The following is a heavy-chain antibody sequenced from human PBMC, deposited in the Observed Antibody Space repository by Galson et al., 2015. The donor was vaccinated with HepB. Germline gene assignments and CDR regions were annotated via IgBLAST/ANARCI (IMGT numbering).Heavy chain of an antibody. J-gene: IGHJ5*02. D-gene: IGHD5-18*01. Sequence: SVKVSCKVSGYTLSEFSIHWVRQAPGKGLEWMGGFDPEDAETVYAQKFQGRVTMTEDTSTNTAYMELSSLRSQDTAIYYCVTAIYSYAYSHWFDPWGQGTLVTVSS. V-gene: IGHV1-24*01. CDR3: VTAIYSYAYSHWFDP. CDR2: FDPEDAET. CDR1: GYTLSEFS.